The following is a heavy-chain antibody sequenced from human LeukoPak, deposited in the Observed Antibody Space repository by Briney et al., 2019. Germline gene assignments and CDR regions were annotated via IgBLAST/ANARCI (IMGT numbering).Heavy chain of an antibody. CDR3: ARHRDTVFPFHP. CDR1: GGSLSSHY. J-gene: IGHJ5*02. CDR2: IYTDGST. D-gene: IGHD3-3*01. V-gene: IGHV4-59*08. Sequence: SETLSLTCTVSGGSLSSHYWSWIRQPPGKGLEYIGYIYTDGSTSYNPSLKRRVTILVDTSKNQFSLRLSSVTAADTAVYYCARHRDTVFPFHPWGQGTLVTVSS.